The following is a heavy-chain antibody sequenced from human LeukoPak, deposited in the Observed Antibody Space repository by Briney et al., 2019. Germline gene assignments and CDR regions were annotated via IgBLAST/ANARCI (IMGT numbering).Heavy chain of an antibody. D-gene: IGHD6-19*01. CDR3: AKSIAVAGTGLGYYYYGMDV. Sequence: PGGSLRLSCAASGFSLSSYAMSWVRQAPGKGLEWVSASSGSGGSTYYADSVKGRFTISRDNSKNTLYLQMNSLRAEDTAVYYCAKSIAVAGTGLGYYYYGMDVWGQGTTVTVSS. CDR2: SSGSGGST. CDR1: GFSLSSYA. V-gene: IGHV3-23*01. J-gene: IGHJ6*02.